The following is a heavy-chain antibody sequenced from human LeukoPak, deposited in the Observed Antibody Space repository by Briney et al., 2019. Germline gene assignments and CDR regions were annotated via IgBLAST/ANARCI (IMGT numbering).Heavy chain of an antibody. J-gene: IGHJ2*01. Sequence: SETLSLTCTVCGDSLNNSNYFWGWIRQPPGKGLEWIATIHYTGNAYYNPSLTSRLTISVDMSRNQFSLKLTSVTAADTAVYYCARPVDWYFDAWGRGTPVTVSS. CDR3: ARPVDWYFDA. CDR2: IHYTGNA. V-gene: IGHV4-39*01. CDR1: GDSLNNSNYF.